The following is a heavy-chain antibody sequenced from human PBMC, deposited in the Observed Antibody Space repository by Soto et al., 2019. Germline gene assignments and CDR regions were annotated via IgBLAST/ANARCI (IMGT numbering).Heavy chain of an antibody. D-gene: IGHD3-16*02. CDR3: ASDYVWGSYRYDYYYGMDV. CDR1: GGSISSGDYY. Sequence: SETLSLTCTVSGGSISSGDYYWSWIRQPPGKGLEWIGYIYYSGSTYYNPSLKSRVTISVDTSKNQFSLKLSSVTAADTAVYYCASDYVWGSYRYDYYYGMDVWGQGTTVTVSS. CDR2: IYYSGST. J-gene: IGHJ6*02. V-gene: IGHV4-30-4*01.